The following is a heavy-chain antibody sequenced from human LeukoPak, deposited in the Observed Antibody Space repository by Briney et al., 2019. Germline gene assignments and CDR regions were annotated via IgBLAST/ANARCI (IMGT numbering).Heavy chain of an antibody. J-gene: IGHJ4*02. CDR2: IASKTDGGTT. CDR3: TTGIRGD. CDR1: GFTFSSFW. Sequence: GGSLRLSCGASGFTFSSFWMSWVRQAPGKGLEWVGRIASKTDGGTTDYAAPVKGRFTISRDDSKNTLFLQMNSLKTEDTAVYYCTTGIRGDCGQGTLVTVSS. V-gene: IGHV3-15*04.